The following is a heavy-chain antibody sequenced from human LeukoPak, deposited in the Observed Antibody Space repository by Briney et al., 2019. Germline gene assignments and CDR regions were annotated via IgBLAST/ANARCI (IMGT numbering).Heavy chain of an antibody. Sequence: GGSLRLSCAASGFTVSSNYMSWVRQAPGKGLEWVSVIYSGGGTYYADSVKGRFTISRDNSKNTLYLQMNSLRAEDTAVYYCARDRGYGDAPLGYWGQGTLVTVSS. J-gene: IGHJ4*02. CDR1: GFTVSSNY. CDR2: IYSGGGT. D-gene: IGHD4-17*01. V-gene: IGHV3-53*01. CDR3: ARDRGYGDAPLGY.